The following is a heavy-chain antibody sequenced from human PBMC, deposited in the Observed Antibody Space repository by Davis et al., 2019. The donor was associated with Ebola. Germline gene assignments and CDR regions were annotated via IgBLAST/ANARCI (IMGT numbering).Heavy chain of an antibody. D-gene: IGHD6-13*01. J-gene: IGHJ4*02. V-gene: IGHV4-59*08. CDR3: ARLGYSSSWPFDY. CDR1: GGSISSYY. CDR2: IYYSGST. Sequence: GSLRLSCTVSGGSISSYYWSWIRQPPGKGLEWIGYIYYSGSTNYNPSLKRRVTISVDTSKNQFSLKLSSVTAADTAVYYCARLGYSSSWPFDYWGQGTLVTVSS.